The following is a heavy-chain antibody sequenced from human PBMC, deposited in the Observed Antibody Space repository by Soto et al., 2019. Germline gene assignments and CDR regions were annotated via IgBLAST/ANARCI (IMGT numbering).Heavy chain of an antibody. J-gene: IGHJ4*02. V-gene: IGHV3-7*01. CDR3: ARAEPGSIAVAAYFDY. CDR2: IKQDGSEK. CDR1: GFTFSSYW. D-gene: IGHD6-19*01. Sequence: GGSLRLSCAASGFTFSSYWMSWVRQAPGKGLEWVANIKQDGSEKYYVDSVKGRFTISRDNAKNSLYPQMNSLRAEDTAVYYCARAEPGSIAVAAYFDYWGQGTLVTVSS.